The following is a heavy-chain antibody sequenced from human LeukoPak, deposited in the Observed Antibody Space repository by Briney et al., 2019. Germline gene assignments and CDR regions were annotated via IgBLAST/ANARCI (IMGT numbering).Heavy chain of an antibody. CDR3: GRVVIPMDHNY. CDR1: GFTFSSYA. J-gene: IGHJ4*02. V-gene: IGHV3-23*01. CDR2: ISGSGGST. D-gene: IGHD4-23*01. Sequence: GGSLRLSCAASGFTFSSYAMSWVRQAPGKGLEWVSAISGSGGSTYYADSVKGRFTISRDNSKNTLYLQMNSLIAEDTAVYYCGRVVIPMDHNYWGQGTLVPSPQ.